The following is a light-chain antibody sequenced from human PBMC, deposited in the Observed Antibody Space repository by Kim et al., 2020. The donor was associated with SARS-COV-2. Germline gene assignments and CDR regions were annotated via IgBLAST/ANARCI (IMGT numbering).Light chain of an antibody. V-gene: IGLV3-1*01. J-gene: IGLJ1*01. CDR2: QDS. CDR3: QAWDSSTNV. Sequence: VSPGQTASITCSGDKLGDKYACWYQQKPGQSPVLVIYQDSKRPSGIPERFSGSNSGNTATLTISGTQAMDEANYYCQAWDSSTNVFGTGTKVTVL. CDR1: KLGDKY.